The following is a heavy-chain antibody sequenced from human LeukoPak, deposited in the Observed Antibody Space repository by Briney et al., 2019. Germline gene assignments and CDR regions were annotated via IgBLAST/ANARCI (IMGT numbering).Heavy chain of an antibody. Sequence: GGPLRLSCTASGFTFGDYAMSWVRQAPGKGLEWVGFIRSKVYGGTTEYAASVKGRFTISRDDSKSIAYLQMNSLKTEDTAVYYCTRVTVADYFDYWGQGTLVTVSS. CDR1: GFTFGDYA. J-gene: IGHJ4*02. V-gene: IGHV3-49*04. D-gene: IGHD6-19*01. CDR2: IRSKVYGGTT. CDR3: TRVTVADYFDY.